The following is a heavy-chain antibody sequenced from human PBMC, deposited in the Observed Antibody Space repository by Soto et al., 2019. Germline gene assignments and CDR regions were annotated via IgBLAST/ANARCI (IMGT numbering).Heavy chain of an antibody. J-gene: IGHJ5*02. CDR2: INTDGSKT. V-gene: IGHV3-74*01. CDR3: ATVATNSYNWLDP. CDR1: GFTFSSYS. D-gene: IGHD5-12*01. Sequence: PGGSLRLSCAASGFTFSSYSMNWVRQAPGKGLVWVSRINTDGSKTTYAASVKGRSTISRDNAKNTVYLQMDSLRAEDTAVYYCATVATNSYNWLDPWGQGTLVTVSS.